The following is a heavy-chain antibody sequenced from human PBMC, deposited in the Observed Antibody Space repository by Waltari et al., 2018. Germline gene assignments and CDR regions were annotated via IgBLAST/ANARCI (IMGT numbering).Heavy chain of an antibody. CDR2: INYDGSQK. J-gene: IGHJ4*02. D-gene: IGHD2-2*01. CDR3: AKSRGFEY. V-gene: IGHV3-7*01. CDR1: GFMFSRYW. Sequence: EVQLVESGGGLVQPGGSLRLSCGASGFMFSRYWMSWVRQTPGKGLEWVANINYDGSQKYYVDSVKSRFTISRDNAKNSVYLQMNSLRVEDTAVYYCAKSRGFEYWGQGTLITVSS.